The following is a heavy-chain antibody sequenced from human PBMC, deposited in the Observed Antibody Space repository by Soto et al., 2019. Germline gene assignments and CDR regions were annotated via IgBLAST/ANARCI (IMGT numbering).Heavy chain of an antibody. CDR1: GYTFTSYA. Sequence: QVQLVQSGAEVKKPGASVKVSCKASGYTFTSYAMHWVRQAPGQRLEWMGWINAGNGNTKYSQKFQGRVTITRDTSASTAYMELSSLRSEDTAVYYWASLGDYGGNPWWDYWGQGPLVTVSS. D-gene: IGHD4-17*01. CDR3: ASLGDYGGNPWWDY. J-gene: IGHJ4*02. V-gene: IGHV1-3*01. CDR2: INAGNGNT.